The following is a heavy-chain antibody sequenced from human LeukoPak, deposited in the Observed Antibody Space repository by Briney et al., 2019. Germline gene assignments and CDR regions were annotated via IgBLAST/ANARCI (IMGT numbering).Heavy chain of an antibody. Sequence: SQTLSLTCGISGDSVSSNSAAWNWIRQSPSRGLEWLGRTYYRSKRYNDYAVSLKSRMTINADTSKNQFSLQLNSVTPEDTAVYYCAKGRWALFDCWGQGTLVIVSS. CDR3: AKGRWALFDC. CDR1: GDSVSSNSAA. CDR2: TYYRSKRYN. V-gene: IGHV6-1*01. J-gene: IGHJ4*02. D-gene: IGHD3-10*01.